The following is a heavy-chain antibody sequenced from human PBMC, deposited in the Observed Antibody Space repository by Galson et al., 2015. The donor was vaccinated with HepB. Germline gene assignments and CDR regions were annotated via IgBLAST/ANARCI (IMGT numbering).Heavy chain of an antibody. CDR2: LSGSGTRT. D-gene: IGHD1-1*01. CDR3: TKDSHWNPKNLGYS. V-gene: IGHV3-23*01. Sequence: SLRLSCAASGFTFSSYAMSWVRQAPGKGLEWVSTLSGSGTRTYYADSVKGRFTISRDNSKNTLYLQMYILRAEDTAIYYCTKDSHWNPKNLGYSWGQGTLVTVSS. CDR1: GFTFSSYA. J-gene: IGHJ4*02.